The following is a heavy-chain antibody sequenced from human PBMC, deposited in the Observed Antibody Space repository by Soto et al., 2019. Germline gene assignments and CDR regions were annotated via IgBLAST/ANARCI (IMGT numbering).Heavy chain of an antibody. Sequence: PGGSLRLSCAASGFTFSNYWMSWVRQAPGKGLEWVANIKHDGREKYYVDSVKGRFTISRDNAKNSLHLQMNSLRAEDTAVYYRERASPDNAFDIWGQGTKVTVSS. V-gene: IGHV3-7*01. CDR3: ERASPDNAFDI. J-gene: IGHJ3*02. CDR1: GFTFSNYW. CDR2: IKHDGREK. D-gene: IGHD3-9*01.